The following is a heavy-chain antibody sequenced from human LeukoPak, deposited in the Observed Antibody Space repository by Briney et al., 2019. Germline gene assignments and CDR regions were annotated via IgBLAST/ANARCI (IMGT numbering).Heavy chain of an antibody. J-gene: IGHJ5*02. V-gene: IGHV1-69*05. CDR1: GGTFSSYA. D-gene: IGHD6-6*01. Sequence: GSSVKVSCKASGGTFSSYAISWVRQAPGQGLEWMGGIISIFGTANYAQKFQGRVTITTDESTSTAYMELSSLRSEDTAVYYCAREKQLAPSYWFDPWGQGTLVTVSS. CDR2: IISIFGTA. CDR3: AREKQLAPSYWFDP.